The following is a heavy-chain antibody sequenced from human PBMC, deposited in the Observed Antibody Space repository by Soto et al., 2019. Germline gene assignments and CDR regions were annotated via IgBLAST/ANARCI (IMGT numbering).Heavy chain of an antibody. D-gene: IGHD3-16*02. CDR1: AGTFSSYG. V-gene: IGHV1-69*13. J-gene: IGHJ5*02. CDR3: AREEYRQLDH. CDR2: TIPIFATT. Sequence: SVKVSCKISAGTFSSYGINWVRQVPGQGLEWMGATIPIFATTNYAPKFQDRVTITADASTSTAYMELRSLTSDDTAMYYCAREEYRQLDHWGQGTLVTVSS.